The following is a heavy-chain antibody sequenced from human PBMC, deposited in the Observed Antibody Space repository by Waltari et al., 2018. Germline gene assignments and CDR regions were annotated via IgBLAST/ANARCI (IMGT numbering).Heavy chain of an antibody. Sequence: QVQLVQSGPEVKQPGASVKVSCVACGYISTDYDRNWVRQAPGQGFEWMGWMNPNSGNTGYAQKFQGRVTMTMNTPTSRAYIELRDLRSDDTAVYYCTRRREFFGPDYWGQGSLVTVSA. CDR3: TRRREFFGPDY. V-gene: IGHV1-8*01. D-gene: IGHD3-3*01. CDR1: GYISTDYD. J-gene: IGHJ4*02. CDR2: MNPNSGNT.